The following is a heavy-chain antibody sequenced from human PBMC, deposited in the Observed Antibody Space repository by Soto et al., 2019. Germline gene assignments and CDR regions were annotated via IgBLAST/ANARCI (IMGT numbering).Heavy chain of an antibody. CDR3: SRLTNARPGDD. CDR2: IYYSGNT. J-gene: IGHJ4*02. Sequence: SEAVSLTCTVSGGSITSSNYHWGWSRQPPGKGLEWIGTIYYSGNTYYNPSLKSRVTMSMDASKNQFSLTLSSVAVADTAVYYCSRLTNARPGDDWGQGTLVTVSS. V-gene: IGHV4-39*01. CDR1: GGSITSSNYH. D-gene: IGHD2-2*01.